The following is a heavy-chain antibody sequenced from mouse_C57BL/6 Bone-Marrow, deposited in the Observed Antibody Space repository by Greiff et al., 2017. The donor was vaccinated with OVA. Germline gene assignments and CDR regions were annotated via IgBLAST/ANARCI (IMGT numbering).Heavy chain of an antibody. D-gene: IGHD1-1*01. V-gene: IGHV1-19*01. CDR1: GYTFTDYY. J-gene: IGHJ4*01. CDR2: INPYNGGT. Sequence: EVQLQESGPVLVKPGASVKMSCKASGYTFTDYYMNWVKQSHGKSLEWIGVINPYNGGTSYNQKFKGKATLTVDKSSSTAYMELNSLTSEDSAVYYCARGRIYYGSSYHYAMDYWGQGTSVTVSS. CDR3: ARGRIYYGSSYHYAMDY.